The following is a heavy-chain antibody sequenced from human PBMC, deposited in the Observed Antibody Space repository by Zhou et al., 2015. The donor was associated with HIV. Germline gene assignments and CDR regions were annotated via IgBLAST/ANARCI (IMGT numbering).Heavy chain of an antibody. CDR1: GGTFSSYA. Sequence: QVQLVQSGAEVKKPGSSVKVSCKASGGTFSSYAISWVRQAPGQGLEWMGGIIPIFGTANYAQKFQGRVTITADESTSTAYMELSSLRSEDTAVYYCARTGGYCSSTSCYAWVPYWGQGTLVTVSS. J-gene: IGHJ4*02. V-gene: IGHV1-69*01. D-gene: IGHD2-2*01. CDR2: IIPIFGTA. CDR3: ARTGGYCSSTSCYAWVPY.